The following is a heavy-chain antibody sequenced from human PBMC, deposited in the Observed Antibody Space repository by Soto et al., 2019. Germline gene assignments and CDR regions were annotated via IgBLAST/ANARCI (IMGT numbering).Heavy chain of an antibody. CDR1: GFSLSTSGVG. D-gene: IGHD6-19*01. V-gene: IGHV2-5*02. CDR2: IYWDDDK. J-gene: IGHJ4*02. Sequence: QITLKESGPTLVKPTQTLTLTCTFSGFSLSTSGVGVGWIRQPPGKALEWLALIYWDDDKRYSPSLKSRLTIPKDTPKNQVVLTMPNMDPVDTATYSCAHRRGSSGWPRTFDYWGQGTLVTVSS. CDR3: AHRRGSSGWPRTFDY.